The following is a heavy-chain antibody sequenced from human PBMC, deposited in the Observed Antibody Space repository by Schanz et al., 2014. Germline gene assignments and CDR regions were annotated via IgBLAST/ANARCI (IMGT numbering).Heavy chain of an antibody. Sequence: QVQLEESGGCVVQPGGSLRLSCVASGFSFSGFAVHWVRQAPGKGLEWVSIVSHDGFTKHYADSVRGRFTLSRDNSKNTVYLQMNSLRAEDTAVYYCAKELRPGTERPRGNFDYWGQGTLVTVSS. V-gene: IGHV3-30*04. D-gene: IGHD1-7*01. CDR1: GFSFSGFA. CDR2: VSHDGFTK. CDR3: AKELRPGTERPRGNFDY. J-gene: IGHJ4*02.